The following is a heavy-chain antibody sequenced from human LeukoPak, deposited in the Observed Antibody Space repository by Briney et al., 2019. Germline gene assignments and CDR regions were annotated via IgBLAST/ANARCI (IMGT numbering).Heavy chain of an antibody. CDR1: GYSISSVYY. J-gene: IGHJ3*02. CDR2: IYHSGST. D-gene: IGHD6-19*01. V-gene: IGHV4-38-2*02. CDR3: ARDPVYSGWYAERAFDI. Sequence: SETLSLTCAVSGYSISSVYYWGWIRQPPGNGLEWIGSIYHSGSTYYNPSLKSRFTISVDTSKTQFSLKLSSVTAADTAVYYCARDPVYSGWYAERAFDIWGQGTMVTVSS.